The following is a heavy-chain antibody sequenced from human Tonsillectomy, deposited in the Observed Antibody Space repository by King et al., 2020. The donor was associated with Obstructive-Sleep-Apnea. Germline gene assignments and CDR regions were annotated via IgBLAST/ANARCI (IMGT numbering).Heavy chain of an antibody. CDR2: IGTAGDP. J-gene: IGHJ4*02. CDR3: ARDRGGTLDY. CDR1: GFTFSSYD. D-gene: IGHD1-14*01. Sequence: VQLVQSGGGVVQPGGSLRLSCAASGFTFSSYDMHWGPQATRKGLEWVPAIGTAGDPYHPGSRKGRFTIPRENAKNSLYFQKNSLRAGDTAVYYCARDRGGTLDYWGQGTLVTVSS. V-gene: IGHV3-13*04.